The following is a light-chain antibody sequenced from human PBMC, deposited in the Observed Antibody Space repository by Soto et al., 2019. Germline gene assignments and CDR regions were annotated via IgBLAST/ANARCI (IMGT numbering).Light chain of an antibody. V-gene: IGKV1-33*01. CDR1: HDITSY. J-gene: IGKJ3*01. CDR3: QKCDYLPI. CDR2: DAS. Sequence: DIQMTQSPSSLSSSVGDRVTITCQASHDITSYLNWYQHKPGKAPKLLIYDASILEAGVPSRFSESGSGTHFTFTISSLQPEDVATYYCQKCDYLPIFGPGTTVDFK.